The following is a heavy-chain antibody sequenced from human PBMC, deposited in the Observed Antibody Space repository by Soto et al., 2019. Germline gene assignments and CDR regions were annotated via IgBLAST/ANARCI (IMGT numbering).Heavy chain of an antibody. CDR3: ARELQGGARKASDI. CDR2: ISYSGST. J-gene: IGHJ3*02. Sequence: PSETLSLTCTVSSGSISSFYWSWIRQPPGKGLEWIGYISYSGSTNYNPSLESRVTISVDTSRNQFSLNLNSVTAADTAIYYCARELQGGARKASDIWGQGTMVTVS. V-gene: IGHV4-59*01. CDR1: SGSISSFY. D-gene: IGHD3-10*01.